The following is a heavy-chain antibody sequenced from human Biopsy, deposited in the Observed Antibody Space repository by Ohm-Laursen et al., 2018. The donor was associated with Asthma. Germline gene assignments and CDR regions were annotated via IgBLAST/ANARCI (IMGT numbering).Heavy chain of an antibody. V-gene: IGHV3-33*01. CDR3: AREKVIESRGFQNWFDP. D-gene: IGHD3-16*02. Sequence: SLRLSCSATGFTFSRHALHWVRQAPGKGLEWVAGIYYDGSRKYYTESVKGRFTISRDNSKNRLYLEMASLRAEDTAVYYCAREKVIESRGFQNWFDPWGQGTLVHVSS. CDR1: GFTFSRHA. CDR2: IYYDGSRK. J-gene: IGHJ5*02.